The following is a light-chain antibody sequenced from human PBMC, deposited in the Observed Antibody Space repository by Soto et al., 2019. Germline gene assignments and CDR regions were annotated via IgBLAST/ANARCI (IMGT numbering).Light chain of an antibody. CDR1: SSDVGGYNY. Sequence: QSVLTQPRSVSGSPGQSVTISCTGTSSDVGGYNYVSWYQQHPDKAPKVIIYDVTKRPSGVPDRFSGSKSGNTASLTISGLQTEDEADYYCCSYAGSYTLVFGGGTKLTVL. CDR2: DVT. CDR3: CSYAGSYTLV. J-gene: IGLJ2*01. V-gene: IGLV2-11*01.